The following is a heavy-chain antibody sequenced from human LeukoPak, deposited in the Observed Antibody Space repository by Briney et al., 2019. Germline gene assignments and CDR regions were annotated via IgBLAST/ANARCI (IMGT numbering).Heavy chain of an antibody. D-gene: IGHD1-26*01. CDR2: IKNKANSYST. CDR3: TRVRLGAATRYFDY. J-gene: IGHJ4*02. V-gene: IGHV3-72*01. CDR1: GFTFSDHY. Sequence: GGSLRLSCAASGFTFSDHYMDWVRLAPGKGLEWVGRIKNKANSYSTEYAASVKGRFTISRDDSKNSLYLRMNSPRSEDTALYYCTRVRLGAATRYFDYWGQGTLVTVSS.